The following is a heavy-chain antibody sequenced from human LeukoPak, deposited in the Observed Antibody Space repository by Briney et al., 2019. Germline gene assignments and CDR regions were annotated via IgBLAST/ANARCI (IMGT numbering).Heavy chain of an antibody. CDR3: SRGSGWLSVY. J-gene: IGHJ4*02. CDR2: ISGGTT. Sequence: GGSLRLSCTASGFTFGDYLMSWFRQAPGKGLEWIGFISGGTTEYAASVKGRFTISRDDSTSIAYLQMNSLTAEDTAVYYCSRGSGWLSVYWGQGTLVTVSS. V-gene: IGHV3-49*03. D-gene: IGHD6-19*01. CDR1: GFTFGDYL.